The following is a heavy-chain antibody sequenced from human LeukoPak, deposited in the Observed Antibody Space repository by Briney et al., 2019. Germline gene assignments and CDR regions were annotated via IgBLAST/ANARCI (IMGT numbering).Heavy chain of an antibody. CDR3: ARDTDYSGMDV. Sequence: GGSLRLSCAASGFTVSSNYMSWVRQAPGTGLDWVSLIYSGGYSGVNTYYADSVKGRFTVSRDNSKNTLYLQMNSLSAEDTAVYYCARDTDYSGMDVWGKGTTVTVSS. V-gene: IGHV3-66*03. CDR2: IYSGGYSGVNT. CDR1: GFTVSSNY. D-gene: IGHD4-17*01. J-gene: IGHJ6*04.